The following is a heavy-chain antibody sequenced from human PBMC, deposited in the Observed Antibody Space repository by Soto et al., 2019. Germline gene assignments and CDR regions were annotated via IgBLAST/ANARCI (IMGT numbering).Heavy chain of an antibody. CDR3: ANDRYYYDSSGYSAH. Sequence: GGSLRLSCAASGFIFSDYWMHWVRQAPGKGLEWVSGISGSGSSTYYADSVKGRFTISRDNAKNTLYLQMNSLRAEDTAVYYCANDRYYYDSSGYSAHWGQGTLVTVSS. V-gene: IGHV3-23*01. CDR2: ISGSGSST. CDR1: GFIFSDYW. D-gene: IGHD3-22*01. J-gene: IGHJ4*02.